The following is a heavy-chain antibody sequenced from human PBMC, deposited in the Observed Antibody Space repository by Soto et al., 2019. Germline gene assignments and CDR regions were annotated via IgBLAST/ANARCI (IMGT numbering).Heavy chain of an antibody. CDR1: GYTFTSYD. J-gene: IGHJ4*02. V-gene: IGHV1-8*02. CDR2: MNPNSGNT. CDR3: ATGYGSSWSGDY. Sequence: ASVKVSCKASGYTFTSYDINWVRQATGQGLEWMGWMNPNSGNTGYAQKFQGRVTMTRNTSISTAYMELSSLRSEDTAVYYCATGYGSSWSGDYWGQGTLVTVSS. D-gene: IGHD6-13*01.